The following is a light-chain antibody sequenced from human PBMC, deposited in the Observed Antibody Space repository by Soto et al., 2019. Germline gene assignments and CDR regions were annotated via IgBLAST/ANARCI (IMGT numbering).Light chain of an antibody. CDR3: QQHANWPLT. CDR2: EAS. Sequence: EIVLTQSPATLSLSPGERATLSCRASQSVGNNLAWYQQKPGQAPGLLIYEASTRATGIPARFSGSGSGTDFTLTISSLEPEDSAVYYCQQHANWPLTFGGGTKVDIK. CDR1: QSVGNN. V-gene: IGKV3-11*01. J-gene: IGKJ4*01.